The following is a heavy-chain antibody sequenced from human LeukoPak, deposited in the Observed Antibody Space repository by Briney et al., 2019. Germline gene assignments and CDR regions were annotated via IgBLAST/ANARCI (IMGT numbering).Heavy chain of an antibody. V-gene: IGHV3-7*01. J-gene: IGHJ4*02. D-gene: IGHD3/OR15-3a*01. CDR1: GFTFSSYW. CDR3: ARGGFWTYSDV. Sequence: GGSLRLSWPAAGFTFSSYWMSWVRQAQGKGLEWVANIKQDGSEKYYVDSVKGRFTISRDNAKNSLYLQMNSLRAEDTAVYYCARGGFWTYSDVWGQGTLVTVSS. CDR2: IKQDGSEK.